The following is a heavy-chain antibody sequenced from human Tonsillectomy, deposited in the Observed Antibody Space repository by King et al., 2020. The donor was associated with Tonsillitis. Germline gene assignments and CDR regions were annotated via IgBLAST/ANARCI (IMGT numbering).Heavy chain of an antibody. J-gene: IGHJ4*02. CDR3: ARDNRGPHSSGWYPSIDY. V-gene: IGHV7-4-1*02. CDR1: GYTFTSYA. CDR2: INTNTGNP. D-gene: IGHD6-19*01. Sequence: EQLVQSGSELKKPGASVKVSCKASGYTFTSYAMNWVRQAPGQGLQWMGRINTNTGNPTYAQGFTGRFVFSLDTSVSTAYLQISSLKAEDTAVYYCARDNRGPHSSGWYPSIDYWGQGTRVTVAS.